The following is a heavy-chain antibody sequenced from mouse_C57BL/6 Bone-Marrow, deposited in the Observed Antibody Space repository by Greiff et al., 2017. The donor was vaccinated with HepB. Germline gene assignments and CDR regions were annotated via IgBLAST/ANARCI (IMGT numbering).Heavy chain of an antibody. D-gene: IGHD1-1*01. CDR3: ARDRGYGSSYAMDY. J-gene: IGHJ4*01. V-gene: IGHV5-12*01. CDR1: GFTFSDYY. Sequence: EVQRVESGGGLVQPGGSLKLSCAASGFTFSDYYMYWVRQTPEKRLEWVAYISNGGGSTYYPDTVKGRFTISRDNAKNNLYLQMSHLKSEDTAMYYCARDRGYGSSYAMDYWGQGTSVTVSS. CDR2: ISNGGGST.